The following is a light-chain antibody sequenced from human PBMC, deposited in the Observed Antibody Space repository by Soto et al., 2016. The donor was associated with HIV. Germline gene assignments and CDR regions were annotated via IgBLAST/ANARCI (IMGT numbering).Light chain of an antibody. V-gene: IGKV1-33*01. CDR1: QDISDY. J-gene: IGKJ2*01. CDR2: DVT. Sequence: DIQMTQSPSSLSASVGDRVTVTCQASQDISDYLNWYQQKPGKAPKLLIYDVTNLEPGVPSRFSGSGSGTHFTFTISSLQPEDIATYYCQQYDVFPYTFGQGTKLQIK. CDR3: QQYDVFPYT.